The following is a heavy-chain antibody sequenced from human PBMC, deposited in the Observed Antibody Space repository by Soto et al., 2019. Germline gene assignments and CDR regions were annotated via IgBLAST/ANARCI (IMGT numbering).Heavy chain of an antibody. Sequence: QVQLVQSGAEVKKPGASVKVSCKASGYIFTNHYIHWVLQAPGQGLEWMGIINPSGGSTNYLQKFQGRVTMTRDTSTSIVYMELSSMRSEETAVYFCARADYYDSSGFYYDYWGQGTLVTVSS. D-gene: IGHD3-22*01. V-gene: IGHV1-46*01. CDR1: GYIFTNHY. CDR3: ARADYYDSSGFYYDY. J-gene: IGHJ4*02. CDR2: INPSGGST.